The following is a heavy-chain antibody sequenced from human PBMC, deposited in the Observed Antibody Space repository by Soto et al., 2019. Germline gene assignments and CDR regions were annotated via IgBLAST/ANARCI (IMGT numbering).Heavy chain of an antibody. Sequence: QLQLQESGPGLVKPSETLSLTCTVSGGSISSSSYYWGWIRQPPGKGLEWIGSIYYSGSTYYNPSLKSRVTISVDTSKNQFSLKLSSVTAADTAVYYCARQPTVTSHDAFDIWGQGTMVTVSS. V-gene: IGHV4-39*01. J-gene: IGHJ3*02. D-gene: IGHD4-17*01. CDR2: IYYSGST. CDR1: GGSISSSSYY. CDR3: ARQPTVTSHDAFDI.